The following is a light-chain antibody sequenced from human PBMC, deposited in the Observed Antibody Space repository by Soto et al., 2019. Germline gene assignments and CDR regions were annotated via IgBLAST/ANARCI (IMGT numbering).Light chain of an antibody. J-gene: IGKJ1*01. Sequence: EIVMTQSPATLSVSPGEKAALSCRASQSVSSNLVWYQQKPGQSPRLLIYAASTRATGIPVRFSGSGSGTEFTLTISSLQSEDVAVYSCQHYNNWPETFGQGTKVDIK. CDR1: QSVSSN. V-gene: IGKV3-15*01. CDR2: AAS. CDR3: QHYNNWPET.